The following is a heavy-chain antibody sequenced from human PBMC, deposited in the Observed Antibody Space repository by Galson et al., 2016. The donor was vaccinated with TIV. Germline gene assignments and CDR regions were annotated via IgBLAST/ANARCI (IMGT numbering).Heavy chain of an antibody. Sequence: SVKVSCKASGYSFLSYGMTWVRQAPGRGLEWLGWISAYNGDIKSARKFQGRVTMTTDTSTNTAYMELRSLGSDDTAVYYCATELYCSSISCYYYYGLDVWGHGTTVTVSS. J-gene: IGHJ6*02. CDR1: GYSFLSYG. CDR3: ATELYCSSISCYYYYGLDV. D-gene: IGHD2-2*01. V-gene: IGHV1-18*04. CDR2: ISAYNGDI.